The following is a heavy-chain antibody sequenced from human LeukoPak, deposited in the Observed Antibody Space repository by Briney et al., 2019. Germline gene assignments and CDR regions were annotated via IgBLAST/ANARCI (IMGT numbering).Heavy chain of an antibody. CDR2: ISSSGTSI. D-gene: IGHD2-2*01. Sequence: PGGSLRLSCAASGFTFTNYGMNWVRQPPGKGLEWVSSISSSGTSIDYADSVKGRFTVSRDSATNSLYLQMNSLRAEDTAVYYCARTAKDIGTVPASYYMDVWGKGTTVTVSS. CDR1: GFTFTNYG. CDR3: ARTAKDIGTVPASYYMDV. V-gene: IGHV3-21*01. J-gene: IGHJ6*03.